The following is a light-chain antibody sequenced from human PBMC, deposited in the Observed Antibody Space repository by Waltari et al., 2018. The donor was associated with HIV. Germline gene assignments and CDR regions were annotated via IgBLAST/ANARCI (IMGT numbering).Light chain of an antibody. CDR1: SSDVGGYNY. Sequence: QSALTQPASVSGSPGQSITISCTGTSSDVGGYNYVSWYQQHPGKAPKVMIYDVSKRPSGVSNRFSGSKSGNTASLTISGLQAEDEADYYCAAWDDSLRGVVFGGGTKLTVL. J-gene: IGLJ2*01. CDR3: AAWDDSLRGVV. CDR2: DVS. V-gene: IGLV2-14*01.